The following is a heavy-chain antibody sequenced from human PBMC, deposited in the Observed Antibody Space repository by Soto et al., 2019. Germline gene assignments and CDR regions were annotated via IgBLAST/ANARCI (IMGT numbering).Heavy chain of an antibody. V-gene: IGHV4-34*01. J-gene: IGHJ5*02. CDR3: ARAALFSSGWYYP. CDR1: GVSFSGYY. Sequence: PSETLSLTCAVYGVSFSGYYWSWIRQPPGKGLEWIGEINHSGSTNYNPSLKSRVTISVDTSKNQFSLKLSSVTAADTAVYYCARAALFSSGWYYPWGQGTLVTVSS. CDR2: INHSGST. D-gene: IGHD6-19*01.